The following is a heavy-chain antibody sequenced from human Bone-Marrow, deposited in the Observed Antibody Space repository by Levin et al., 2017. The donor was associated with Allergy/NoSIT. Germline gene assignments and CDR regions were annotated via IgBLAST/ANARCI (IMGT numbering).Heavy chain of an antibody. J-gene: IGHJ2*01. D-gene: IGHD4-17*01. CDR2: INRDGSST. V-gene: IGHV3-74*01. CDR3: ARDRVTTNWYFDL. Sequence: GGSLRLSCSASGFNFSSYWMHWVRLAPGKGLVWVSRINRDGSSTSYADSVKGRFTISRDNAKNTLYLQMNSLRAEDTSVYYCARDRVTTNWYFDLWSRGTLVTVSS. CDR1: GFNFSSYW.